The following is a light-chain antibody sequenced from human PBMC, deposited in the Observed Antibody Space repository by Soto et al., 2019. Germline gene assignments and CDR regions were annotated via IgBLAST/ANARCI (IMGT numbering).Light chain of an antibody. CDR2: GAY. V-gene: IGKV3-15*01. CDR3: QQYDKWPRT. Sequence: IVMTQSPGPLSVSPGERVTLSCRASHSLTSNLAWYQHKPGQSPRLLIYGAYARATGIPARFSGGGSGAEYTLTISSLQSEDFAVYYCQQYDKWPRTFGQGTKVDI. CDR1: HSLTSN. J-gene: IGKJ1*01.